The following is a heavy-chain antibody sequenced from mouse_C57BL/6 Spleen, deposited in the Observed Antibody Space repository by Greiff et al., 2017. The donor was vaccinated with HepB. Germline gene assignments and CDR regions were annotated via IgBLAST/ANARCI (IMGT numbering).Heavy chain of an antibody. V-gene: IGHV3-6*01. CDR2: ISYDGSN. D-gene: IGHD1-1*01. CDR3: ARERLDGSSYVTYFDV. Sequence: EVKLLESGPGLVKPSQSLSLTCSVTGYSITSGYYWNWIRQFPGNKLEWMGYISYDGSNNYNPSLKNRISITRDTSKNQFFLKLTSVTTEDTATYDCARERLDGSSYVTYFDVWGTGTTVTVSS. J-gene: IGHJ1*03. CDR1: GYSITSGYY.